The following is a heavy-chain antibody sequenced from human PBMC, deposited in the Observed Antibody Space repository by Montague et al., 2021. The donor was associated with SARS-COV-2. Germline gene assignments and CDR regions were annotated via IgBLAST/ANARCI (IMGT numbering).Heavy chain of an antibody. CDR2: IYYSGST. CDR3: ARHVSGSLTHFHH. Sequence: SETLSLTCTVSGGSLSSYNWSWIRQPPGKGLEWIGYIYYSGSTNYNPSLKSRVTISVDTSKNQFSLNLSSVTAADTAVYYCARHVSGSLTHFHHWVQGSLVTVSS. D-gene: IGHD1-26*01. CDR1: GGSLSSYN. V-gene: IGHV4-59*08. J-gene: IGHJ1*01.